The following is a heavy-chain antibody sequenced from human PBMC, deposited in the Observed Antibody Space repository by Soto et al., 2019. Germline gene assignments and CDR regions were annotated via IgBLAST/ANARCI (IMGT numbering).Heavy chain of an antibody. J-gene: IGHJ4*01. V-gene: IGHV4-38-2*01. CDR2: VFHTGST. D-gene: IGHD3-10*01. CDR1: GYSISSYYY. Sequence: SETLSLTCAVSGYSISSYYYWGWTRLTPGKGLEWIGSVFHTGSTYDNPSLKSRVTISLDTSRNQFSLKLKSVTAADTAVYYCARGVRPNYHGSGFDSWGQGTLVTVSS. CDR3: ARGVRPNYHGSGFDS.